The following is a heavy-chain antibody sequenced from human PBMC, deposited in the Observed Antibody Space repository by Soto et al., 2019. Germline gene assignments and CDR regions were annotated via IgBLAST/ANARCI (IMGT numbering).Heavy chain of an antibody. Sequence: GGSLRLSCAASGFTFSSYAMHWVRQAPGKGLEWVAVISYDGSNKYYADSVKGRFTISRDNSKNTLYLQMNSLRAEDTAVYYCARPSKGFYYYGMDVWGQGTTVTVSS. CDR1: GFTFSSYA. CDR3: ARPSKGFYYYGMDV. V-gene: IGHV3-30-3*01. J-gene: IGHJ6*02. CDR2: ISYDGSNK. D-gene: IGHD4-4*01.